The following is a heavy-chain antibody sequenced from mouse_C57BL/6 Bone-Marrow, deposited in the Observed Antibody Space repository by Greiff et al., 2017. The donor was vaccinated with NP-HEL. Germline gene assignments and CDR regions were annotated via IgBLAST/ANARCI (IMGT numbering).Heavy chain of an antibody. CDR3: AKEGAPYGRGYFDV. CDR2: IWGDGST. D-gene: IGHD2-1*01. Sequence: VQRVESGPGLVAPSQSLSITCTVSGFSLTSYGVSWVRQPPGKGLEWLGVIWGDGSTNYHSALISRLSISKDNSKSQVFLKLNSLQTDDTATYYWAKEGAPYGRGYFDVWGTGTTVTVSS. J-gene: IGHJ1*03. CDR1: GFSLTSYG. V-gene: IGHV2-3*01.